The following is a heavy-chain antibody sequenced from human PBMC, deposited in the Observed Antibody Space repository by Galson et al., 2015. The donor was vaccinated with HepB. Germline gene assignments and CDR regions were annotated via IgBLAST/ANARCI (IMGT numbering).Heavy chain of an antibody. V-gene: IGHV3-7*03. D-gene: IGHD5-18*01. CDR1: GFTYNNYW. J-gene: IGHJ4*02. Sequence: LRLSCAVSGFTYNNYWMSWVRQAPGRGLEWVANIKQDGSEKYYVDSVEGRFTVSRDNAKKTLYLDMNALCVEDTAVYYCARGWDTDVTSNFDYWGQGALVTVSS. CDR2: IKQDGSEK. CDR3: ARGWDTDVTSNFDY.